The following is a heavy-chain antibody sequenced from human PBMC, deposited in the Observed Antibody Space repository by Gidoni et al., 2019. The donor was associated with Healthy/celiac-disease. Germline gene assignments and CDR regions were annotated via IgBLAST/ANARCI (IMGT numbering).Heavy chain of an antibody. CDR2: ISSNGGST. J-gene: IGHJ4*02. V-gene: IGHV3-64D*08. CDR1: GFTFSSYA. Sequence: EVQLVESGGGLVQPGGSLRLSCSASGFTFSSYAMHWVRQAPGKGLGYVSAISSNGGSTYYADSVKGRFTISRDNSKNTLYLQMSSLRAEDTAVYYCVKDRRMGVVVTATLDYWGQGTLVTVSS. CDR3: VKDRRMGVVVTATLDY. D-gene: IGHD2-21*02.